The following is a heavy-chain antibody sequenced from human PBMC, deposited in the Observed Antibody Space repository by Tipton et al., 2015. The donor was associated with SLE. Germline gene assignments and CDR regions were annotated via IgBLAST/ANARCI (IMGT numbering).Heavy chain of an antibody. Sequence: SLRLSCAASGFTFDDYTMHWVRQAPGKGLEWVSLISWDGGSTYYADSVKGRFTISRDNSKNSLYLQMNSLRAEDTTLYYCAKDRTYGSGSGMDVWGQGTTVTVSS. D-gene: IGHD3-10*01. J-gene: IGHJ6*02. CDR2: ISWDGGST. CDR3: AKDRTYGSGSGMDV. CDR1: GFTFDDYT. V-gene: IGHV3-43*01.